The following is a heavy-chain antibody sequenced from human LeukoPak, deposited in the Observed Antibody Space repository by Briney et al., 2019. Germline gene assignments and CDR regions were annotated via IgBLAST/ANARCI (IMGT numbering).Heavy chain of an antibody. D-gene: IGHD6-19*01. V-gene: IGHV1-2*06. CDR1: GYTFIGYY. CDR2: INPNSGGT. J-gene: IGHJ4*02. CDR3: ARDRRAVAGTGDY. Sequence: ASVKVSCKASGYTFIGYYMYWVRQAPGQGLEGMGRINPNSGGTNFAQKFQGRVTMTRDTFINTAYMELSRLRSDDTAMYYCARDRRAVAGTGDYWGQGTLVTVSS.